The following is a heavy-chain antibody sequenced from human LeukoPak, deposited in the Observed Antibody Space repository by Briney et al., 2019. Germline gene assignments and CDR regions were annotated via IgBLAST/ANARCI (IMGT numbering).Heavy chain of an antibody. J-gene: IGHJ4*02. CDR3: AREGYTYGHGVDC. D-gene: IGHD5-18*01. Sequence: SGGSRRLSCAASGFNFIGYSMTRVRRPPGKGLEWVSSISSADNTYYADSVKGRFTVSRDNAGKSLYLQMDGLRPEDTAVYYCAREGYTYGHGVDCWGQGTLVTVPS. V-gene: IGHV3-69-1*01. CDR2: ISSADNT. CDR1: GFNFIGYS.